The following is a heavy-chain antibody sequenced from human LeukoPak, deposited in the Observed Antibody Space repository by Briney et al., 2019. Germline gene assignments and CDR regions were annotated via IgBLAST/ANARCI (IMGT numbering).Heavy chain of an antibody. V-gene: IGHV4-59*01. CDR3: ARDVGGWYDY. CDR1: GGSISSYY. Sequence: PSETLSLTCTVSGGSISSYYWSWIRQPPGKGLEWIGYIYYSGSTNYNPSLKSRITISVDTSKNQFSLKLSSVTAADTAVYYCARDVGGWYDYWGQGTLVTVSS. CDR2: IYYSGST. D-gene: IGHD6-19*01. J-gene: IGHJ4*02.